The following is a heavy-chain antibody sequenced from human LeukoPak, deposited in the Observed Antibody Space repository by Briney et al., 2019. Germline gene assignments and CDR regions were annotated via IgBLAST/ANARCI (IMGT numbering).Heavy chain of an antibody. V-gene: IGHV1-58*01. Sequence: ASVKVSCKASGFTFISSAVQWVRQARGQRLEWMGWIVVGSGNTNYAQKFQERVTFTRDMSTSTAYMELSSLRSEDTAVYYCARGPEMGYELGIDYWGQGTLVTVSS. CDR3: ARGPEMGYELGIDY. CDR1: GFTFISSA. J-gene: IGHJ4*02. CDR2: IVVGSGNT. D-gene: IGHD5-24*01.